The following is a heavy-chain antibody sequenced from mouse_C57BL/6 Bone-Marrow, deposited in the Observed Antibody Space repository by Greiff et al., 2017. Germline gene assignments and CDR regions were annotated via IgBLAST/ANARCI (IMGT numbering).Heavy chain of an antibody. CDR3: TTDDPFDY. J-gene: IGHJ2*01. Sequence: VQLQQSGAELVRPGASVKLSCTASGFNIKDDYMHWVKQRPEQGLEWIGWIDPENGDTEYASKFQGKATITADTSSNTAYLQLSSLTSEDTAVYYCTTDDPFDYWGQGTTLTVSS. CDR2: IDPENGDT. CDR1: GFNIKDDY. V-gene: IGHV14-4*01.